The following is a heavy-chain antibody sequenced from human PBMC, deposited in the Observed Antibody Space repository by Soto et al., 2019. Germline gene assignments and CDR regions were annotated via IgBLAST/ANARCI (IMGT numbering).Heavy chain of an antibody. V-gene: IGHV3-11*01. D-gene: IGHD2-15*01. Sequence: PGGSLRLSCEASIFTFSDYYMTWIRQAPRKGLEWVSSISSRASATYYADSVKGRFTISRDNAKNSVSLQMNSLRAEDTAVYYCARDYCSETTCPNYGMDVWGQGTMVTVSS. J-gene: IGHJ6*02. CDR3: ARDYCSETTCPNYGMDV. CDR1: IFTFSDYY. CDR2: ISSRASAT.